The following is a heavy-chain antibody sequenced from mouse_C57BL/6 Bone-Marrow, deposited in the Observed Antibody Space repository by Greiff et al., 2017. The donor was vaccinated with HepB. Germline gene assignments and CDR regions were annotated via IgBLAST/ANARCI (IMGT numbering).Heavy chain of an antibody. Sequence: VQLQQSGAELVMPGASVKLSCKASGYTFTSYWMHWVKQRPGQGLEWIGEIDPSDSYTNYNQKFKGKSTLTVDKSSSTAYMQLSSLTSEDSAVYYCARDYYGSRKDYWGQGTTLTVSS. CDR3: ARDYYGSRKDY. J-gene: IGHJ2*01. CDR1: GYTFTSYW. V-gene: IGHV1-69*01. CDR2: IDPSDSYT. D-gene: IGHD1-1*01.